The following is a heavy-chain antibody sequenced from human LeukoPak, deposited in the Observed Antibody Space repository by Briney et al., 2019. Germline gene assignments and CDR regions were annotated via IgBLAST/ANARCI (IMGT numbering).Heavy chain of an antibody. J-gene: IGHJ6*03. Sequence: GASVKVSCKASGYTFTSYAISWVRQAPGQGLEWMGWISAYNGNTNYAQKLQGRVTMTTDTSTRTAYVELRSLRSDDTAVYYCARDKGDLDSYYYYMDVWGKGTTVTVSS. CDR1: GYTFTSYA. V-gene: IGHV1-18*01. CDR2: ISAYNGNT. CDR3: ARDKGDLDSYYYYMDV. D-gene: IGHD2-21*02.